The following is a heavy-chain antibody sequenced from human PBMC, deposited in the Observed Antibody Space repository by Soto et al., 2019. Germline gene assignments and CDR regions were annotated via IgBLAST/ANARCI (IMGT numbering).Heavy chain of an antibody. CDR3: ARGLGGLLWFGELSDNWFDP. V-gene: IGHV1-8*01. J-gene: IGHJ5*02. Sequence: ALVKVSCKASGYTFTSYDINWVRQATGQGLEWMGWMNPNSGNTGYAQKFQGRVTMTRNTSISTAYMELSSLRSEDTAVYYCARGLGGLLWFGELSDNWFDPWGQGTLVTVSS. D-gene: IGHD3-10*01. CDR2: MNPNSGNT. CDR1: GYTFTSYD.